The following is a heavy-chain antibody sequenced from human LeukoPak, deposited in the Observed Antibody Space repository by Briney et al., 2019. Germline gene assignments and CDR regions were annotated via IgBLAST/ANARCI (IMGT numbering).Heavy chain of an antibody. V-gene: IGHV4-59*01. CDR2: IFYSGNT. D-gene: IGHD5-24*01. Sequence: SETLSLTCTVSGYSITSYYWSWLRQPPGKGLEWIGYIFYSGNTDYNPSLKSRVTISVDTSRNQFSLKLDSVTAAGTAVYYCARVFRRDGYFDYWGQGTLVTVSS. CDR3: ARVFRRDGYFDY. CDR1: GYSITSYY. J-gene: IGHJ4*02.